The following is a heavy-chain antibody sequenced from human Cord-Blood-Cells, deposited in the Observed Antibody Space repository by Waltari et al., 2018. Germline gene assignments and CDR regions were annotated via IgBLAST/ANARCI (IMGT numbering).Heavy chain of an antibody. CDR3: AKSGSYYYFDY. J-gene: IGHJ4*02. Sequence: VQLVESGGGVVQPGRSLRLSCAASGFTFSSYGMHWVRQAPGKGLEWVVVIWYDGSNKYYADSVKGRFTISRDNSKNTLYLQMNSLRAEDTAMYYCAKSGSYYYFDYWGQGTLVTVSS. CDR1: GFTFSSYG. CDR2: IWYDGSNK. D-gene: IGHD1-26*01. V-gene: IGHV3-33*08.